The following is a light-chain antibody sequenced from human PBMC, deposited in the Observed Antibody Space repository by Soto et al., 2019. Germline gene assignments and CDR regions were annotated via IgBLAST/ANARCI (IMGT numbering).Light chain of an antibody. CDR2: GAS. J-gene: IGKJ1*01. CDR1: QSISIN. Sequence: EIVMTQSPDSLSLSPGERATLSFMASQSISINLAWYQQKLGRAPRLLIYGASTRATGIPARFSGSGSGTEFTLTISSLQSEDFAVYHCQQYDKWPQTFGQGTKVDIK. CDR3: QQYDKWPQT. V-gene: IGKV3-15*01.